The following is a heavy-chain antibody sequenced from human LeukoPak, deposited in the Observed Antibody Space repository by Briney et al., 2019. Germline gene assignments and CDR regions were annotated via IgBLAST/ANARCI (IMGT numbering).Heavy chain of an antibody. D-gene: IGHD3-22*01. Sequence: GGSLRLSCAASGFTFSTYDMHWVRQATGKGLEWVSAIGTAGDTYYPGSVKGRFTISRENAKNSLYLQMNSLRAGDTAVYYCARENYDSRTLDYWGQGTLVTVSS. CDR2: IGTAGDT. J-gene: IGHJ4*02. CDR1: GFTFSTYD. CDR3: ARENYDSRTLDY. V-gene: IGHV3-13*01.